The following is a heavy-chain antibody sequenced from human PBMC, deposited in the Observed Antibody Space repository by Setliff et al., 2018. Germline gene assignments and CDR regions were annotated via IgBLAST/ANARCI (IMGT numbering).Heavy chain of an antibody. Sequence: SETLSLTCTVSGGSISSSSYYWGWIRQPPGKGLEWIGSIYYSGSTYYNPSLKSRVTISVDTSKNQFSLKLSSVTAADTAVYYCARTLYDYDILTGPGYYFDYWGQGTLVTVSA. CDR1: GGSISSSSYY. V-gene: IGHV4-39*07. CDR3: ARTLYDYDILTGPGYYFDY. J-gene: IGHJ4*02. CDR2: IYYSGST. D-gene: IGHD3-9*01.